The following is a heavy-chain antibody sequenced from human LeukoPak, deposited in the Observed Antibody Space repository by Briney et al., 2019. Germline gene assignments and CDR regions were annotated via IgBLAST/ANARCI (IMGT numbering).Heavy chain of an antibody. CDR1: GGSFSNYY. Sequence: PSETLSLTCAVYGGSFSNYYWIWIRQPPGKGLEWIGYVSYNGNTNYNPSLKSRVTISVDASKNHFSLKLNSVTAADTAVYYCARGYSGYVGWFDPWGQGTLVTVSS. CDR3: ARGYSGYVGWFDP. J-gene: IGHJ5*02. V-gene: IGHV4-59*01. CDR2: VSYNGNT. D-gene: IGHD5-12*01.